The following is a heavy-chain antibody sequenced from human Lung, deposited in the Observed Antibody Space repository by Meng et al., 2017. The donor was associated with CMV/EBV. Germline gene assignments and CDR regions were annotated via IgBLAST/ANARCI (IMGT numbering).Heavy chain of an antibody. Sequence: GGSLRLSCKGSGYSFTSYWIGWVRQRPGKGLEWMGIIYPGDSDTRYSTSFQGQVTISADKSLSTAYLQWRSLKASVTAMYYCARHEVYGGNPLMDVWGQGTTVTVSS. CDR1: GYSFTSYW. V-gene: IGHV5-51*01. J-gene: IGHJ6*02. CDR2: IYPGDSDT. CDR3: ARHEVYGGNPLMDV. D-gene: IGHD4-23*01.